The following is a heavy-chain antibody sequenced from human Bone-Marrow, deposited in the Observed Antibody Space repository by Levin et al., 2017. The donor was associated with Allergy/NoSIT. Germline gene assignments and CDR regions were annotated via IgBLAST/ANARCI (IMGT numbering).Heavy chain of an antibody. CDR1: GGSVSSGSYY. V-gene: IGHV4-61*01. CDR2: IYYSGST. CDR3: ASTQRRIAAAGPNWFDP. Sequence: SETLSLTCTVSGGSVSSGSYYWSWIRQPPGKGLEWIGYIYYSGSTNYNPSLKSRVTISVDTSKNQFSLKLSSVTAADTAVYYCASTQRRIAAAGPNWFDPWGQGTLVTVSS. J-gene: IGHJ5*02. D-gene: IGHD6-13*01.